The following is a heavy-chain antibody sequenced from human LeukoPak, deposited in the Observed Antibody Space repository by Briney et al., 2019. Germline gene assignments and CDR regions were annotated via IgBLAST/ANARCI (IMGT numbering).Heavy chain of an antibody. V-gene: IGHV3-48*04. J-gene: IGHJ4*02. D-gene: IGHD6-19*01. CDR2: ISSSGSTI. CDR3: AGEYSSGWYSY. Sequence: PGGSLRLSCAASGFTLSSYAMSWVRQAPGKGLEWVSYISSSGSTIYYADSVKGRFTISRDNAKNSLYLQMNSLRAEDTAVYYCAGEYSSGWYSYWGQGTLVTVSS. CDR1: GFTLSSYA.